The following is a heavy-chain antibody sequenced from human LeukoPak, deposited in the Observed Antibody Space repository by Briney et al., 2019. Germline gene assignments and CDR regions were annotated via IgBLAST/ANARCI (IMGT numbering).Heavy chain of an antibody. V-gene: IGHV1-2*02. CDR3: ARGWVDTGRFVP. CDR1: GYTYTGYY. J-gene: IGHJ5*02. D-gene: IGHD5-18*01. Sequence: ASVKVSCKASGYTYTGYYMHWVRQAPGQGLEWMGWINPNSGGTNYAQKFQGRVTMTRDMSTSTVYMELSSLRSEDTAVYYCARGWVDTGRFVPWGQGTLVTVSS. CDR2: INPNSGGT.